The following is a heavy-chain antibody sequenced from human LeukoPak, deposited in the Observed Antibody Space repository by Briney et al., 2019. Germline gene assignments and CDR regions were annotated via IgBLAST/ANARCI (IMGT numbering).Heavy chain of an antibody. D-gene: IGHD3-22*01. Sequence: SETLSLTCTVSGGSISSYYWSWIRQPAGKGLEWIGRIYTSGSTNYNPSLKSRVTMSVDTPKNQFSLKLSSVTAADTAVYYCASGDSSGYYLSSFDYWGQGTLVTVSS. J-gene: IGHJ4*02. CDR3: ASGDSSGYYLSSFDY. CDR2: IYTSGST. CDR1: GGSISSYY. V-gene: IGHV4-4*07.